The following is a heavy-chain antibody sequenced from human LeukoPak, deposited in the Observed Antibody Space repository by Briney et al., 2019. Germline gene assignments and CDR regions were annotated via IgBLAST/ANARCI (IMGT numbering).Heavy chain of an antibody. CDR3: AREGGGSYGWGSYPSAFDI. Sequence: GASVKVSCKASGYTFTSYGISWVRQAPGQGLEWMGWISAYNGNTNYAQKLQGRVTMTTDTSTSTAYMELRSLRSDDTAVYYCAREGGGSYGWGSYPSAFDIWGQGTMVTVSS. CDR2: ISAYNGNT. V-gene: IGHV1-18*01. J-gene: IGHJ3*02. D-gene: IGHD3-10*01. CDR1: GYTFTSYG.